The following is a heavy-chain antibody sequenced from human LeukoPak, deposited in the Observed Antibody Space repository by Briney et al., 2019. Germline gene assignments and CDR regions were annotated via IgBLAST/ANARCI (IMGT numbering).Heavy chain of an antibody. CDR2: INPNSGGT. CDR3: ARGDISSWHLGPYNWFDP. Sequence: ASVKVSCKASGYTFTGYYMHWVRQAPGQGLEWMGWINPNSGGTNYAQKFQGRVTMTRDTSISTAYMELSRLRSDDTAVYYCARGDISSWHLGPYNWFDPWGQGTLATVSS. D-gene: IGHD6-13*01. V-gene: IGHV1-2*02. CDR1: GYTFTGYY. J-gene: IGHJ5*02.